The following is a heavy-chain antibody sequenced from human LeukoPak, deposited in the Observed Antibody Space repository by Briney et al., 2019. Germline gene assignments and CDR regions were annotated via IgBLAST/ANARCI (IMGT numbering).Heavy chain of an antibody. D-gene: IGHD2-15*01. J-gene: IGHJ4*02. V-gene: IGHV7-4-1*02. CDR2: INTNTGNP. CDR1: GYTFTSYA. CDR3: ARVGLGYCSGGSCHIDY. Sequence: ASVKVSCKASGYTFTSYAMNWVRQAPGQGLEWMGWINTNTGNPTYAQGFTGRFVFSLDTSVSTAYLQISSLKAEDTAVYYCARVGLGYCSGGSCHIDYWGQGTLVTVSS.